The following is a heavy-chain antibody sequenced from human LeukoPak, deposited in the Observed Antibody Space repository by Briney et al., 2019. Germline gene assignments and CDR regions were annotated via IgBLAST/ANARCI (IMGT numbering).Heavy chain of an antibody. CDR2: MNPNSGNT. D-gene: IGHD3-9*01. V-gene: IGHV1-8*01. Sequence: ASVKVSCKASGYTFTSYDINWVRQATGQGLGWMGWMNPNSGNTGYAQKFHGRVTMTRNTSISTAYMELSSLRSEDTAVYYCASQDDILTGYSSWGQGTLVTVSS. J-gene: IGHJ5*02. CDR3: ASQDDILTGYSS. CDR1: GYTFTSYD.